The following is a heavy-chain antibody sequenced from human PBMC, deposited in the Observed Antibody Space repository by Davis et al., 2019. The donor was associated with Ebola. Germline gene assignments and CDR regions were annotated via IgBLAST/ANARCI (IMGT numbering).Heavy chain of an antibody. CDR2: ISSSGSSM. V-gene: IGHV3-11*04. J-gene: IGHJ5*02. D-gene: IGHD2-2*01. Sequence: GESLKISCAASGFTFSDYYMNWIRQAPGKGLECISYISSSGSSMYYADSLKGRFTISRDNSKNTLNLQMNSLRADDTAVYYCRALGYCSSSSCFGAGWFDPLGQGTLVTVSS. CDR1: GFTFSDYY. CDR3: RALGYCSSSSCFGAGWFDP.